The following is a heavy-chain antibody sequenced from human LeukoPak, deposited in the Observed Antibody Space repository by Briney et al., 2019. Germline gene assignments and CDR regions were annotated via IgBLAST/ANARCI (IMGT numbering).Heavy chain of an antibody. D-gene: IGHD6-19*01. Sequence: SETLSLTCSVSGGSITKNGYYWGWLRQSPETGLEWIGSMHYSGSTYYNPSLNSRVTISVDTSKNQFSLNLTSVTAADTAVYYCCGSGWFAGPFGYWGQGALVTVSS. J-gene: IGHJ4*02. V-gene: IGHV4-39*07. CDR2: MHYSGST. CDR3: CGSGWFAGPFGY. CDR1: GGSITKNGYY.